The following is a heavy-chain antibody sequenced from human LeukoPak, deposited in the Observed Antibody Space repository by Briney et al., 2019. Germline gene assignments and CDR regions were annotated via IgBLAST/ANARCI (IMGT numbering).Heavy chain of an antibody. V-gene: IGHV1-24*01. Sequence: ASVKVSRKVSGYTLTELSMHWVRQAPGKGLEWMGGFDPEDGETIYAQKFQGRVTMTEDTSTDTAYMELSSLRSEDTAVYYCATAGHESEYYYGSGSYYNNWGQGTLVTVSS. J-gene: IGHJ4*02. CDR1: GYTLTELS. CDR3: ATAGHESEYYYGSGSYYNN. D-gene: IGHD3-10*01. CDR2: FDPEDGET.